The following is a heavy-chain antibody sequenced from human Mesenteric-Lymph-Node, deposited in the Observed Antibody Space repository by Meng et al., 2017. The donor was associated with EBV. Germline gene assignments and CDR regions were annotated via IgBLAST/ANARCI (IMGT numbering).Heavy chain of an antibody. V-gene: IGHV4-61*01. Sequence: VRLQESGPGLVKPSETLSLTCTVSGDSVSSTRCYWSWIRQPPGRGLEWIGYIFNSGSTSYNPSLRSRATISVDTSRNQFSLTLNSVTAADTAVYYCARVSGPYYSPWFDPWGQGSLVTVSS. D-gene: IGHD2/OR15-2a*01. CDR3: ARVSGPYYSPWFDP. CDR2: IFNSGST. J-gene: IGHJ5*02. CDR1: GDSVSSTRCY.